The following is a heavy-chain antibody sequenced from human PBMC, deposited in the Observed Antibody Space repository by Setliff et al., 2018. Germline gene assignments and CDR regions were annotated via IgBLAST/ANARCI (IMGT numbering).Heavy chain of an antibody. CDR2: VSSNSVGGTT. Sequence: PGGSLRLSCAASGFTFSDYYMSWIRQAPGKGLEWVARVSSNSVGGTTEYGAPVKGRFTISRDDSKDTVYLQMNDLKTEDTGVYYCTGRTYGHQLGDYWGQGTLVTVSS. J-gene: IGHJ4*02. V-gene: IGHV3-15*01. CDR1: GFTFSDYY. CDR3: TGRTYGHQLGDY. D-gene: IGHD3-10*01.